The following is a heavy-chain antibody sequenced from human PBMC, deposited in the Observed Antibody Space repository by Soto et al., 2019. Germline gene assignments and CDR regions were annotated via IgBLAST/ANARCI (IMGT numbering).Heavy chain of an antibody. CDR2: ISYDGSNK. V-gene: IGHV3-30-3*01. Sequence: GGSLRLSCAASGFTFSSYAMHWVRQAPGKGLEWVAVISYDGSNKYYADSVKGRFTISRDNSKNTLYLQMNSLRAEDTAVYYCARAPPPRGWSFYYFDYWGQGT. D-gene: IGHD6-19*01. CDR1: GFTFSSYA. CDR3: ARAPPPRGWSFYYFDY. J-gene: IGHJ4*02.